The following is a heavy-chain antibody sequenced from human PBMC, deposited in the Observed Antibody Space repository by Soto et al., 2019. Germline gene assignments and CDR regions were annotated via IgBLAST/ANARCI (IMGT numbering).Heavy chain of an antibody. Sequence: EVQLVESGGGLVQPGGSLRLSCAASGFTFSSHWMHWVRHAPGKGLVWVSRINSDGRSTTNADSVKGRFTISRNNARNTLYRQMNCLRAEDTAVYYCARDSSWTGYSAQFDSWGQGTLVTVAS. CDR2: INSDGRST. CDR3: ARDSSWTGYSAQFDS. V-gene: IGHV3-74*01. CDR1: GFTFSSHW. D-gene: IGHD3-9*01. J-gene: IGHJ4*02.